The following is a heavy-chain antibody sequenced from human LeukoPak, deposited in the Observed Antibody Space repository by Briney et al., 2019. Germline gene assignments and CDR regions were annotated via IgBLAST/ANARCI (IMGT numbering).Heavy chain of an antibody. CDR1: GYTFTSYG. Sequence: ASVKVSCKASGYTFTSYGISWVRQAPGQGLEWMGWISAYNGNTNYAQKLQGRVTMTTDTSTSTAYMELRSLRSDDTAVYYCARCPIDYYDSSGYEANWFDPWGQGTLVTVFS. D-gene: IGHD3-22*01. J-gene: IGHJ5*02. CDR3: ARCPIDYYDSSGYEANWFDP. V-gene: IGHV1-18*01. CDR2: ISAYNGNT.